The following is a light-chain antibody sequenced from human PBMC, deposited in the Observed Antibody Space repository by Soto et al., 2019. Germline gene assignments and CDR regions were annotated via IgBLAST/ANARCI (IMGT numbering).Light chain of an antibody. Sequence: QPVLTQPPSVSGAPGQRVTISCTGSSSNIGAGYDVHWYQQLPGTAPKLLIYDSNNRPSGVPDRFSGSKSGTSASLAITGLQAEDEADYYCQSYDSSLSGSVFGGGTKLTVL. CDR2: DSN. CDR1: SSNIGAGYD. J-gene: IGLJ3*02. CDR3: QSYDSSLSGSV. V-gene: IGLV1-40*01.